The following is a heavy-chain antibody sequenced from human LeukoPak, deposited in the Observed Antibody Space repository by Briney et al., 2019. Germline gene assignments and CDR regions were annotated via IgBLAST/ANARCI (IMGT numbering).Heavy chain of an antibody. CDR1: GGSVSSGSYY. CDR2: IYYSGST. CDR3: AREAPLLPAAAPRPGYYYGMDV. J-gene: IGHJ6*04. V-gene: IGHV4-61*01. Sequence: SETLSLTCTVSGGSVSSGSYYWSWIRQPSGKGLEWIGYIYYSGSTNYNPSLKSRVTISVDTSKNQFSLKLSSVTAADTAVYYCAREAPLLPAAAPRPGYYYGMDVWGKGTTVTVSS. D-gene: IGHD2-2*01.